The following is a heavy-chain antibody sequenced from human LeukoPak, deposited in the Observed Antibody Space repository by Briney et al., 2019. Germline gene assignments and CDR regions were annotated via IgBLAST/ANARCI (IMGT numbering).Heavy chain of an antibody. CDR3: ATEAWGSTSSIGY. CDR2: FDPEDGET. CDR1: GGTFSSYA. J-gene: IGHJ4*02. D-gene: IGHD2-2*01. V-gene: IGHV1-24*01. Sequence: ASVKVSCKASGGTFSSYAISWVRQAPGKGLEWMGGFDPEDGETIYAQKFQGRVTMTEDTSTDTAYMELSSLRSEDTAVYYCATEAWGSTSSIGYWGQGTLVTVSS.